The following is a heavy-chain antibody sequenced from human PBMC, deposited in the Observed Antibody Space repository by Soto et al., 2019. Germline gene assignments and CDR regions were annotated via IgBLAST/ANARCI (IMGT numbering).Heavy chain of an antibody. CDR2: IIPIFGTA. J-gene: IGHJ4*02. CDR3: ARGWGYDSNDYYYAY. CDR1: GGTFSRHA. V-gene: IGHV1-69*01. D-gene: IGHD3-22*01. Sequence: QVQLVQSGAEVRKPGSSVKVSCKASGGTFSRHAISWVRQAPGQGLEWMGGIIPIFGTANHAPKFQGRVTLIEDESTGTVYMELSSLRSEDTAMYYCARGWGYDSNDYYYAYWGQGTLVIVSS.